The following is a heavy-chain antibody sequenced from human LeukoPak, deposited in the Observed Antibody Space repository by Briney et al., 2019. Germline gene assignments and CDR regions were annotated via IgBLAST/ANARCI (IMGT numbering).Heavy chain of an antibody. J-gene: IGHJ4*02. CDR2: ISYDGSNK. Sequence: QPGGSLRLSCAASGFTFSSYAMHWVRQAPGKGLEWVAVISYDGSNKYYADSVKGRFTISRDNSKNTLYLQMSSLRAEDTAVYYCAREVQGYYFDYWGQGTLVTVSS. V-gene: IGHV3-30*04. CDR1: GFTFSSYA. D-gene: IGHD4/OR15-4a*01. CDR3: AREVQGYYFDY.